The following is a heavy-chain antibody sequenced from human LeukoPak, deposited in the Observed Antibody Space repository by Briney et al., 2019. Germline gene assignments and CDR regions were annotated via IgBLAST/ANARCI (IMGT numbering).Heavy chain of an antibody. D-gene: IGHD1-1*01. V-gene: IGHV3-33*01. CDR1: GFTFRSHA. CDR2: IWFDGSNK. Sequence: GGSLRLSCAASGFTFRSHAMRWVRQAPGKGLEWVAHIWFDGSNKYFADSVKGRFTISRDNSKNTLYLQMNSLRAEDTAVYYCARDGRSGPHFDSWGQGTLVTVSS. CDR3: ARDGRSGPHFDS. J-gene: IGHJ4*02.